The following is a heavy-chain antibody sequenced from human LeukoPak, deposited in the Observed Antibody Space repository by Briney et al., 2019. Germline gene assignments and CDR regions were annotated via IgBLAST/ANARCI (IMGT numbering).Heavy chain of an antibody. J-gene: IGHJ4*02. CDR1: GYTFTSYD. D-gene: IGHD3-10*01. CDR3: ARGLRDSGSGDY. V-gene: IGHV1-8*03. CDR2: MNPNSGNT. Sequence: GASVKVSCKASGYTFTSYDINWVRQATGQGLEWMGWMNPNSGNTGYAQKFQGRVTITRNTSLSTAYMELSSLRSEDTAVYYCARGLRDSGSGDYWGQGTLVTVSS.